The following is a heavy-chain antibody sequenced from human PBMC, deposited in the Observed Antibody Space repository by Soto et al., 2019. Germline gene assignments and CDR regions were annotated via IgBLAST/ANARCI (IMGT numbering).Heavy chain of an antibody. V-gene: IGHV4-59*01. CDR3: ARGRGYYSRNYFDY. J-gene: IGHJ4*02. CDR1: GGSISTYY. Sequence: QVQLQESGPGLLRPSETLSLTCTVSGGSISTYYWSWIRQPPGKGLEWIGYIYYSGSTNYNPSLKSRVTTSLDTSKNRFSLELSSVTAADTAVYYCARGRGYYSRNYFDYWGQGTLVTVSS. CDR2: IYYSGST. D-gene: IGHD3-22*01.